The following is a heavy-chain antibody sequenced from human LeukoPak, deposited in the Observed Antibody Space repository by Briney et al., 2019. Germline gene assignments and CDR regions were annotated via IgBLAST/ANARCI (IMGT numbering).Heavy chain of an antibody. CDR1: GGSFSGYY. J-gene: IGHJ4*02. V-gene: IGHV4-34*01. CDR2: INHSGST. Sequence: SETLSLTCAVYGGSFSGYYWSWIRQPPGKGLEWIGEINHSGSTNHNPSLKSRVTISVDTSKNQFSLKLSSVTAADTAVYYCARGRFSEDSSGYMLVYWGQGTLVTVSS. D-gene: IGHD3-22*01. CDR3: ARGRFSEDSSGYMLVY.